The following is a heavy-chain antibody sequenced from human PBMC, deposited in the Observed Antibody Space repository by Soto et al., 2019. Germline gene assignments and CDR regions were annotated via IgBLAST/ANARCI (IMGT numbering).Heavy chain of an antibody. V-gene: IGHV4-30-4*01. D-gene: IGHD2-2*01. CDR2: ISYSGST. CDR3: ARGSVPLLFDP. Sequence: SETLSLTCTVSGASISSGENYWTWIRQPPGKDLEWIGYISYSGSTHYNPSVRSRVTISMDTSKNQFSLKLSSVTAADTAVYYCARGSVPLLFDPWGPGXLATVYS. J-gene: IGHJ5*02. CDR1: GASISSGENY.